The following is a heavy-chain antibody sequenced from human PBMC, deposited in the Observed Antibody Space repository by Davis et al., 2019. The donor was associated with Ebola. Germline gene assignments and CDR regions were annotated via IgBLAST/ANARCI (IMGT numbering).Heavy chain of an antibody. D-gene: IGHD3-10*01. CDR3: ARESDYYGSEFFDY. J-gene: IGHJ4*02. Sequence: ASVKVSCKASGYRFTGYYIHWVRQAPGQGLEWMGRINPNSGDTNYAQKFQGRVTMTRDTSITTVYMELSSLRSGDTAVYYCARESDYYGSEFFDYWGQGTLVTVSS. CDR1: GYRFTGYY. V-gene: IGHV1-2*06. CDR2: INPNSGDT.